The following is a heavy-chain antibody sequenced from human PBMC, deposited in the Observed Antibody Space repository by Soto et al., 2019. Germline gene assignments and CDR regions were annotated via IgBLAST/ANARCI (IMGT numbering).Heavy chain of an antibody. V-gene: IGHV3-30*18. CDR3: AKVGLELGKGRDY. CDR2: ISYDGSNK. J-gene: IGHJ4*02. CDR1: GFTFSSYG. Sequence: PGGSLRLSCAASGFTFSSYGMHWVRQAPGKGLEWVAVISYDGSNKYYADSVKGRFTISRDNSKSTLYLQMNSLRAEDTAVYYCAKVGLELGKGRDYWGQGTLVTVSS. D-gene: IGHD1-7*01.